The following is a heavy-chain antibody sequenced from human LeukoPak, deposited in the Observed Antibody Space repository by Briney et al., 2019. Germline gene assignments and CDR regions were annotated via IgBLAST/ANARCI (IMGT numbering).Heavy chain of an antibody. CDR3: ARGQNPSYSRKDSRFDY. D-gene: IGHD6-13*01. V-gene: IGHV4-34*01. CDR1: GGSFSGYY. CDR2: INHSGST. J-gene: IGHJ4*02. Sequence: PSETLSLTCAVYGGSFSGYYWSWIRQPPGKGLEWIGEINHSGSTNYNPSLKSRVTISVDTSKNQFSLKLSSVTAADTAVYYCARGQNPSYSRKDSRFDYWGQGTLVTVSP.